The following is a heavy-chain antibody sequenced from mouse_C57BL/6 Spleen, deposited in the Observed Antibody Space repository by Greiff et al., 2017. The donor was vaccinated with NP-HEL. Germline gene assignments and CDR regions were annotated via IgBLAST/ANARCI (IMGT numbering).Heavy chain of an antibody. CDR2: INPGSGGT. CDR1: GYAFTNYL. V-gene: IGHV1-54*01. D-gene: IGHD1-1*01. CDR3: ARSHYGSSYRYFDV. Sequence: VQLQQSGAELVRPGTSVKVSCKASGYAFTNYLIEWVKQRPGQGLKWIGVINPGSGGTNYNEKFKGKATLTADKSSSTAYMQLSSLTSEDSAVYFCARSHYGSSYRYFDVWGTGTTVTVSS. J-gene: IGHJ1*03.